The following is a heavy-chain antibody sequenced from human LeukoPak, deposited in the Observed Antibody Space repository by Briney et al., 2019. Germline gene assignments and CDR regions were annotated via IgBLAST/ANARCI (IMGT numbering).Heavy chain of an antibody. Sequence: SETLSLTCGVSAYSITSGYYWAWIRQPPGKGLEWIGNIYHSGSTYYNPSLKSRVTISVDTSKNQFSLKLSSVTAADTAVYYCAREELERNFDYWGQGTLVTVSS. CDR2: IYHSGST. CDR1: AYSITSGYY. D-gene: IGHD3-10*01. J-gene: IGHJ4*02. V-gene: IGHV4-38-2*02. CDR3: AREELERNFDY.